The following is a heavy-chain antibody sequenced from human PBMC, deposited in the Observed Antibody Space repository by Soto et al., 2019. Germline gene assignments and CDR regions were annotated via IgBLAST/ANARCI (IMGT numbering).Heavy chain of an antibody. CDR3: AKDRAGYSRQIDY. CDR1: GFTFNSCA. D-gene: IGHD6-13*01. J-gene: IGHJ4*02. CDR2: ISGGGGTT. Sequence: EVQLLESGGDLLQPGGSLRLSCAASGFTFNSCAMSWVRQAPGKGLEWVSAISGGGGTTYYADSVKGRFTISRDNSKNTLYLQMNSLRAEDTAVYYCAKDRAGYSRQIDYWGQGTLVTVSS. V-gene: IGHV3-23*01.